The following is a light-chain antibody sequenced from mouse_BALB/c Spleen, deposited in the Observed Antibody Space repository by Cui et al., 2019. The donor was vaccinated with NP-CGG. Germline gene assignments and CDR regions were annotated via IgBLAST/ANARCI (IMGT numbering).Light chain of an antibody. CDR2: GTN. V-gene: IGLV1*01. CDR3: ALWYSNHWV. J-gene: IGLJ1*01. Sequence: QAVVTQESALTTSPGETVTLTCRSSTGDVTTNNYANWVQEKPDNLFTGLIGGTNNRAPGVPARFSGSLIGDKAALTITGAQTEDEAIYFCALWYSNHWVFGGGTKLTVL. CDR1: TGDVTTNNY.